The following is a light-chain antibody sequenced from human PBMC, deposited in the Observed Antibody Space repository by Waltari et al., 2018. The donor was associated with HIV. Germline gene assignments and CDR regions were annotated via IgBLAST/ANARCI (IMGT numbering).Light chain of an antibody. CDR1: SSNIGSNY. J-gene: IGLJ2*01. CDR3: AAWDDSLSGPVV. V-gene: IGLV1-47*01. CDR2: RNH. Sequence: QSVLTQQPSASGTTGQRVTISCSGSSSNIGSNYVYWYQQPPGTPPKLLIYRNHQRPSGVPDRFSGSKSGTSASLAISGLRSVDEADYYCAAWDDSLSGPVVFGGGTKLTVL.